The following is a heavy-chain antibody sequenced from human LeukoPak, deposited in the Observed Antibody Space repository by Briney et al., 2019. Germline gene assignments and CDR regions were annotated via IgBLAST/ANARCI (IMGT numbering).Heavy chain of an antibody. J-gene: IGHJ4*02. CDR1: GGSINNYY. V-gene: IGHV4-59*12. D-gene: IGHD3-22*01. CDR3: ARDGVFHDSDGYSFDY. Sequence: KPSETLSLTCTVSGGSINNYYWSWIRQPPGKGLEWIGYIYYRGSTNYNPSLKSRVTISLDTSKNQFSLKLSSVTAADTAVYYGARDGVFHDSDGYSFDYWGQGTLVTVSS. CDR2: IYYRGST.